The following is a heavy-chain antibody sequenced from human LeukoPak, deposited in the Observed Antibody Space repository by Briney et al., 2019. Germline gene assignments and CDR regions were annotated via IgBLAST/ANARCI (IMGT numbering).Heavy chain of an antibody. V-gene: IGHV5-51*01. D-gene: IGHD5-24*01. J-gene: IGHJ4*02. CDR3: ARQGDGYNRGDYAYDY. CDR2: ISRDGCDL. Sequence: LGESLKISCKGPGYRFTDFWIGWVRRLPGKGLERLGLISRDGCDLRPSSSFQGQGTTSAYKSISTAYLQWSSLKASYTAMYYCARQGDGYNRGDYAYDYWGQGTLVTVSS. CDR1: GYRFTDFW.